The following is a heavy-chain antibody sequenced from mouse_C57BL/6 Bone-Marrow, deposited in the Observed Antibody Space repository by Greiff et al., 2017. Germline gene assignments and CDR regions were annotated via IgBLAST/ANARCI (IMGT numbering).Heavy chain of an antibody. CDR1: GYSITSGYY. Sequence: VQLQQSGPGLVKPSQSLSLTCSVTGYSITSGYYWNWIRQFPGNKLEWMGYISYDGSNNYNPSLKNRISITRDTSKNQFFLKLNSVTTEDTATYYCAQGIYYYGSSLGGFAYWGQGTLVTVSA. D-gene: IGHD1-1*01. V-gene: IGHV3-6*01. J-gene: IGHJ3*01. CDR3: AQGIYYYGSSLGGFAY. CDR2: ISYDGSN.